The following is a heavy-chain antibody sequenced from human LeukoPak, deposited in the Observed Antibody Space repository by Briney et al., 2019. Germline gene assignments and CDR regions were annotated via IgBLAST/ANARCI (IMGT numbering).Heavy chain of an antibody. V-gene: IGHV4-34*12. CDR2: IIHSGST. CDR3: ARAHDYVWGSYRPHSLTEYFQH. Sequence: SETLSLTCAVYGGSFSGYYWSWIRQPPGKGLEWIGEIIHSGSTNYNPSLKSRVTISVDTSKNQFSLKLSSVTAADTAVYYCARAHDYVWGSYRPHSLTEYFQHWGQGTLVTVSS. J-gene: IGHJ1*01. D-gene: IGHD3-16*02. CDR1: GGSFSGYY.